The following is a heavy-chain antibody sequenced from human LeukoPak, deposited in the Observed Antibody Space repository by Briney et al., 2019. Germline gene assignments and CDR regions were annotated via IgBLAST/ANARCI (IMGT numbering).Heavy chain of an antibody. Sequence: SETLSLTCAVYGGSFSGYYWSWIRQPPGKGLEWIGEINHSGSTNYNPSLTSRVTISVDTSKNQFSLKLSSVTAADTAVYYCARGAMGDYWGQGTLVTVSS. J-gene: IGHJ4*02. CDR1: GGSFSGYY. D-gene: IGHD3-16*01. CDR3: ARGAMGDY. V-gene: IGHV4-34*01. CDR2: INHSGST.